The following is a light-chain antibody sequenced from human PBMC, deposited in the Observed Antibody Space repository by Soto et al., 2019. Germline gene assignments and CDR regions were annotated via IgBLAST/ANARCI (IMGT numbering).Light chain of an antibody. CDR2: GSS. CDR3: QQYGSSPPYN. J-gene: IGKJ2*01. V-gene: IGKV3-20*01. Sequence: EVVLTQSPGTLSLSPGERATLSCRASQSVSNNYFAWYQQKPGQAPRLLIFGSSDKATGIPDRFSGSGSGTDSTLTISRLEPEDFAVYYWQQYGSSPPYNFGQGTKLEIK. CDR1: QSVSNNY.